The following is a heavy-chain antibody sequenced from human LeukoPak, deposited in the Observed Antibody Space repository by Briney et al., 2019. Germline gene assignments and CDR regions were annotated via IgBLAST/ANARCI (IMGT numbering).Heavy chain of an antibody. D-gene: IGHD3-22*01. J-gene: IGHJ4*02. V-gene: IGHV4-34*01. CDR2: INHSGST. CDR1: GGSFSGYF. CDR3: AANYYDSSGYVDY. Sequence: SETLSLTCAVYGGSFSGYFWSWIRQPPGKGLEWIGEINHSGSTNYNPSLKSRVTISADTSKNQFSLKLSSVTAADTAVYYCAANYYDSSGYVDYWGQGTLVTVSS.